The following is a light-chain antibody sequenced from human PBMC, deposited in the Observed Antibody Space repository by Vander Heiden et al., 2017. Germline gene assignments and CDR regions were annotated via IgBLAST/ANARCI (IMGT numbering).Light chain of an antibody. J-gene: IGLJ3*02. CDR1: NSNIGNNA. CDR3: VAWDDSLNGWV. CDR2: YDD. Sequence: HSALTQPPSVSEAPRQRVTISCSGSNSNIGNNAVNWYKQLPGKAPKLLLYYDDLLPSGVSDRFSGSKSGTSASLAISGLQSEDEADYYCVAWDDSLNGWVFGGGTKLTVL. V-gene: IGLV1-36*01.